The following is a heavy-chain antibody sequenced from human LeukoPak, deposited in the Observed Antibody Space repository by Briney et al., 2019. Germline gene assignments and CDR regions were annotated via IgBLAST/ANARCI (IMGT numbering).Heavy chain of an antibody. J-gene: IGHJ6*03. CDR1: GYTFTSYD. D-gene: IGHD3-10*01. CDR3: ARVPGGGVHYYYMDV. CDR2: MNPNSGNT. Sequence: ASVKVSCKASGYTFTSYDINWLRQATGQGLEWMGWMNPNSGNTGYAQKFQGRVTMTRNTSISTAYMELSSLRSEDTAVYYCARVPGGGVHYYYMDVWGKGTTVTVSS. V-gene: IGHV1-8*01.